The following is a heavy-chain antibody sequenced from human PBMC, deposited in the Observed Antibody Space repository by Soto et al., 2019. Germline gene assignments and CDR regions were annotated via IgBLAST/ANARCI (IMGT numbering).Heavy chain of an antibody. CDR2: IYYSGTT. Sequence: SETLSLTCAVSGYSISSSNWWGWIRQPPGKGLEWIGYIYYSGTTYYNPSLKSRVTMSVDTSKNQFSLKLTSVTAVDSAVYFCARREIQGPIDYWGQGTLVTVSS. CDR1: GYSISSSNW. J-gene: IGHJ4*02. V-gene: IGHV4-28*01. D-gene: IGHD1-26*01. CDR3: ARREIQGPIDY.